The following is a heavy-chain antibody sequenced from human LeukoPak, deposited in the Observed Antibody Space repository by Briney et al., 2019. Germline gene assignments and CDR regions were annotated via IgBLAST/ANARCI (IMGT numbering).Heavy chain of an antibody. D-gene: IGHD3-22*01. Sequence: ASVKVSCKASGYTFTSYDINWVRQATGQGLEWMGWMNPNSGNTGNAQKFQGRVTMTRNTSISTAYMELSSLRSEDTAVYYCARGKWASYYDSSGYPGGNYWGQGTLVTVSS. V-gene: IGHV1-8*01. J-gene: IGHJ4*02. CDR2: MNPNSGNT. CDR3: ARGKWASYYDSSGYPGGNY. CDR1: GYTFTSYD.